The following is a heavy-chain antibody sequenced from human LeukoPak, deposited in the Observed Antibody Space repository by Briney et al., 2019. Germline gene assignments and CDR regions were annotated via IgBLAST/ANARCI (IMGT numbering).Heavy chain of an antibody. D-gene: IGHD3-3*01. V-gene: IGHV3-9*03. CDR2: ISWNSGSI. CDR1: GFTFSSYW. CDR3: AKGIRFLGPYYFDY. Sequence: GGSLRLSCAASGFTFSSYWMSWVRQAPGKGLEWVSGISWNSGSIGYADSVKGRFTISRDNAKNSLYLQMNSLRAEDMALYYCAKGIRFLGPYYFDYWGQGTLVTVSS. J-gene: IGHJ4*02.